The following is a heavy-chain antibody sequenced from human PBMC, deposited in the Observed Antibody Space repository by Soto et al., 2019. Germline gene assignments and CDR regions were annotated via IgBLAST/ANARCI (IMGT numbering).Heavy chain of an antibody. J-gene: IGHJ6*02. D-gene: IGHD6-13*01. CDR2: IFSNDEK. CDR1: GFSLSNARMG. CDR3: ARITGIAAAGKASLSPLLLYYYYYGMDV. Sequence: QVTLKESGPVLVKPTETLTLTCTVSGFSLSNARMGVSWIRQPPGKALEWLAHIFSNDEKSYSTSLKSRLTISKDTSKSQVVLTMTNMDPVDTATYYCARITGIAAAGKASLSPLLLYYYYYGMDVWGQGTTVTVSS. V-gene: IGHV2-26*01.